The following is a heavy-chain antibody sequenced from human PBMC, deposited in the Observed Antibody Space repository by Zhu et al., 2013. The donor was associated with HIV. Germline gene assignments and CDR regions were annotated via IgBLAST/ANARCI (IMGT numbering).Heavy chain of an antibody. Sequence: QVQLVQSGAEVKKPGASVKISCKASGSTFAGSYLHWVRQAPGQGLEWMGWISAYNGNTNYAQKLQGRVTMTTDTSTSTAYMELRSLRSDDTAVYYCARDSLYSSSPPLSYWGQGTLVTVSS. J-gene: IGHJ4*02. V-gene: IGHV1-18*01. CDR2: ISAYNGNT. CDR3: ARDSLYSSSPPLSY. D-gene: IGHD6-6*01. CDR1: GSTFAGSY.